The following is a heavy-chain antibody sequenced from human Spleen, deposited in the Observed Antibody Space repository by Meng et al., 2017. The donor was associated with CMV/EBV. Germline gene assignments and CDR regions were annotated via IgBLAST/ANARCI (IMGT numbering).Heavy chain of an antibody. Sequence: GGSLRLSCAASGFTFNSFNMNWVRQAPGKGLEWVSAISGSGGSTYYADSVKGRFTISRDNSKNTLYLQMNSLRAEDTAVYYCARGQDIAAAGADYWGQGTLVTVSS. CDR1: GFTFNSFN. J-gene: IGHJ4*02. D-gene: IGHD6-13*01. CDR3: ARGQDIAAAGADY. CDR2: ISGSGGST. V-gene: IGHV3-23*01.